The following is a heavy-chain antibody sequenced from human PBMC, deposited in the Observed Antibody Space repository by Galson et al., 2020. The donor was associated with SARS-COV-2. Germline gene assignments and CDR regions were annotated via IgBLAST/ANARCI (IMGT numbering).Heavy chain of an antibody. J-gene: IGHJ4*02. D-gene: IGHD4-17*01. CDR2: INGAGGTT. CDR1: GFTFSRYA. Sequence: GSLRLSCVASGFTFSRYAMSWVRQDPGKGLEWVSSINGAGGTTYYADSARGRFSISRDNSKNTLYVRMNSLRAEDTAVYYCAKDRGNDYGDQLDYWGQGTLVTVSS. V-gene: IGHV3-23*01. CDR3: AKDRGNDYGDQLDY.